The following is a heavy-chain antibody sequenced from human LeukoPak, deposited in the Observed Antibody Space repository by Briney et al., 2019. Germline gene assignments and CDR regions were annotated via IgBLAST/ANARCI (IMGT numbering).Heavy chain of an antibody. Sequence: PGGSLRLSCAASGFTFSSYVMSWVRQAPGKGLEWVSAISSSGGRTSYVDSVKGRFTISRDNSKNTLYLQMNSLRAEDTAVYYCAKDGREQWLVPYYFDYWGQGALVTVSS. J-gene: IGHJ4*02. D-gene: IGHD6-19*01. V-gene: IGHV3-23*01. CDR3: AKDGREQWLVPYYFDY. CDR1: GFTFSSYV. CDR2: ISSSGGRT.